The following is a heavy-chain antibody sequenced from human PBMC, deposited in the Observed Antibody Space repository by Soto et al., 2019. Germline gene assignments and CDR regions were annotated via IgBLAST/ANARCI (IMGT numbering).Heavy chain of an antibody. J-gene: IGHJ4*02. CDR1: GGSISSSSYY. CDR3: AGHEARGATNLIDY. CDR2: IYYSGST. V-gene: IGHV4-39*01. D-gene: IGHD1-26*01. Sequence: SETLSLTCTVSGGSISSSSYYWGWIRQPPGKGLEWIGSIYYSGSTYYNPSLKSRVTISVDTSKNQFSLKLSSVTAADTAVYYCAGHEARGATNLIDYWGQGTLVTVSS.